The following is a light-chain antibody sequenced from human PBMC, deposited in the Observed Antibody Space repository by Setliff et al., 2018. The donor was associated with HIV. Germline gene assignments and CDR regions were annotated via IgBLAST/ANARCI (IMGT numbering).Light chain of an antibody. CDR2: GVN. CDR3: SSYSSISTQI. V-gene: IGLV2-14*01. CDR1: SSDIGGHNF. Sequence: QSALTQPASVSGSPGQSITISCAGSSSDIGGHNFVSWYQQDPGKAPKLMIYGVNNRPSGVSNRFSGSKSGNTASLTISGLQAEDEADYYCSSYSSISTQIFGTGTKATVL. J-gene: IGLJ1*01.